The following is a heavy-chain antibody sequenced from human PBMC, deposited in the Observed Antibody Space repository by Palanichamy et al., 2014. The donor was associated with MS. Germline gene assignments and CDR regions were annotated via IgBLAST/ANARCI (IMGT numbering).Heavy chain of an antibody. J-gene: IGHJ4*02. CDR2: IHDSGST. CDR1: GGSIGNNNYY. CDR3: VTSPYMTSIDY. D-gene: IGHD2-21*02. Sequence: QLQLQESGPGLVKPSETLSLSYTISGGSIGNNNYYWGWIRQPPGKGLDWLATIHDSGSTYYKASLKSRVTISMDTSKNRFSLKLASVTAADTALYYCVTSPYMTSIDYWGQGVLVTVSS. V-gene: IGHV4-39*07.